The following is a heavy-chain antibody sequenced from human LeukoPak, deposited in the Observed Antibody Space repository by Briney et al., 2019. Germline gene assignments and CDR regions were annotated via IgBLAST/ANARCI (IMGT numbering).Heavy chain of an antibody. CDR1: GDSISSDIW. J-gene: IGHJ4*02. CDR3: VPGGLAVSGIDY. D-gene: IGHD6-19*01. Sequence: PSGTLSLTCAVSGDSISSDIWWNWVRQPPGKGLEWVANITPDGSDRYYVDSLKGRVTISRDNTKSSLYLQLNSLRAEDTAVYYCVPGGLAVSGIDYWGQGALVTVSS. V-gene: IGHV3-7*01. CDR2: ITPDGSDR.